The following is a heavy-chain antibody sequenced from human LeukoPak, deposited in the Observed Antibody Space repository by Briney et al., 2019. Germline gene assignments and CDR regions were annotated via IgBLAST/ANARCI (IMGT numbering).Heavy chain of an antibody. CDR3: AKTRGASGWYNGFDY. CDR2: ISGSGGST. D-gene: IGHD6-19*01. V-gene: IGHV3-23*01. CDR1: GFTFRSYG. J-gene: IGHJ4*02. Sequence: GGSLRLSCPASGFTFRSYGMSWVRQAPGKGLEWVSAISGSGGSTYYADSVKGRFTISRDNSKNTLHVQMNSLRAEDTAVYYCAKTRGASGWYNGFDYWGQGTLVIVSS.